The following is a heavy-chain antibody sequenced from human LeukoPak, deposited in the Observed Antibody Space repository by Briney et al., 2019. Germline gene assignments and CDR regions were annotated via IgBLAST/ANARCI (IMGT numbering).Heavy chain of an antibody. CDR2: ISRSSSYI. J-gene: IGHJ4*02. D-gene: IGHD6-13*01. CDR3: ARDHWYSSNVRGGFDY. Sequence: GGSLRLSCAASGFTFSSYSMNWVRQAPGKGLEWVSSISRSSSYIYYADSVKGRFTISRDNAKNSLYLQMNSLRAEDTAVYYCARDHWYSSNVRGGFDYWGQGTLVTVSS. V-gene: IGHV3-21*01. CDR1: GFTFSSYS.